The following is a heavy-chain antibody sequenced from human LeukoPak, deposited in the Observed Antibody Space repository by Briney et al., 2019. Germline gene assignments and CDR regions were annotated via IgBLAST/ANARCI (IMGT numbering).Heavy chain of an antibody. D-gene: IGHD5-12*01. J-gene: IGHJ3*02. Sequence: PGRSLRLSCAASGFTFSSYGMHWVRQAPGKGLEWVAVIWYDGSNKYYADSVKGRFTISRDNSKNTLYLQMNSLRAEDTAVYYCAKGTGPWLLPGFDIWGQGTMVTVSS. CDR1: GFTFSSYG. CDR2: IWYDGSNK. V-gene: IGHV3-33*06. CDR3: AKGTGPWLLPGFDI.